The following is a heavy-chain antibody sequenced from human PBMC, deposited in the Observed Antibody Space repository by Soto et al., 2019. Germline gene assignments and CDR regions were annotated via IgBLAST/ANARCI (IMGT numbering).Heavy chain of an antibody. CDR3: ARGRYYGSGSYYKFYYYYYMDV. J-gene: IGHJ6*03. CDR1: GGSFSGYY. V-gene: IGHV4-34*01. CDR2: INHSGST. D-gene: IGHD3-10*01. Sequence: SETLSLTCAVYGGSFSGYYWSWIRQPPGKGLEWIGEINHSGSTNYNPSLKSRVTISVDTSKNQFSLKLSSVTAADTAVYYCARGRYYGSGSYYKFYYYYYMDVWGKGTTVTSP.